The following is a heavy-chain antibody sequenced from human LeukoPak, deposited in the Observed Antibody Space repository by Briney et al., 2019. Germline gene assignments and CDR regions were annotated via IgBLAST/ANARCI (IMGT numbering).Heavy chain of an antibody. CDR1: GYLFISYG. D-gene: IGHD3-10*01. Sequence: ASVRVSCKASGYLFISYGINWVRQAPGQGLEWMGWISAYNGQTNYAQEFQGRVTMTTDTSTTTAYMELTGLRFNDTAVYYCAKDLYSSLSGSEVFDVWGQGTRVTVSS. CDR3: AKDLYSSLSGSEVFDV. CDR2: ISAYNGQT. J-gene: IGHJ3*01. V-gene: IGHV1-18*01.